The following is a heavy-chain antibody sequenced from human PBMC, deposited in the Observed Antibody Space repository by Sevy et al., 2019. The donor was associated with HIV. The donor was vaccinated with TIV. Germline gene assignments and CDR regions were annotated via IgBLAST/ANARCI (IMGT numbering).Heavy chain of an antibody. V-gene: IGHV1-18*01. CDR3: GRWDMATSSDAFDF. J-gene: IGHJ3*01. CDR1: GYTFTSFG. CDR2: INTYNSNT. Sequence: ASVKVSCKPSGYTFTSFGFTWVRQAPGQGLEWVGSINTYNSNTYYAQRLQGRLSMTTDTSTSTAYMELRSLRSDDTAVYFCGRWDMATSSDAFDFWGQGTMFTVSS. D-gene: IGHD5-12*01.